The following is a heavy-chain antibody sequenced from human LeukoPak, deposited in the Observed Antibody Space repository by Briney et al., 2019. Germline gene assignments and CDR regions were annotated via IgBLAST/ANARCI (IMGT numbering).Heavy chain of an antibody. D-gene: IGHD4-17*01. CDR3: AKYGDYEEWYSDY. CDR1: GFTFSSYG. Sequence: PGGSLRLSCAASGFTFSSYGMSWVRQAPGKGLEWVSAISGSGGSTYYADSVKGRFTISRDNSKNTLYLQMNSLRAEDTAVYYCAKYGDYEEWYSDYWGQGTLVTVSS. J-gene: IGHJ4*02. V-gene: IGHV3-23*01. CDR2: ISGSGGST.